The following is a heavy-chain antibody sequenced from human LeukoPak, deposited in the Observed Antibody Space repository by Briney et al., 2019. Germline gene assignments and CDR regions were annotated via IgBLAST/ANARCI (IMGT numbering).Heavy chain of an antibody. CDR3: ARVGQQLAFDY. V-gene: IGHV3-74*01. CDR1: GFTFSSYW. J-gene: IGHJ4*02. Sequence: GGSLRLSCAASGFTFSSYWMHWVRQAAGKGLVWVSRINTDGSSTSYADSVKGRFTISRDNAKNTLYLQMNSLRAEDTAVYYCARVGQQLAFDYWGQGTLVTVSS. CDR2: INTDGSST. D-gene: IGHD6-13*01.